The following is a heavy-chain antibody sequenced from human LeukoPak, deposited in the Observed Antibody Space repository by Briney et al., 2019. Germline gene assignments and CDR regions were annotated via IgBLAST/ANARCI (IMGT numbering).Heavy chain of an antibody. D-gene: IGHD2-15*01. V-gene: IGHV1-2*02. J-gene: IGHJ6*03. CDR3: AREAASFGTSLGYMDV. Sequence: AAVKVSCKASGYTFIDNYIHWVRPAPGQGLEWMGWINPHNGGTKYALKFQGRVTMTSDRSTTTVYMEVTRLRSDDTAVFYRAREAASFGTSLGYMDVWGKGTTVTVSS. CDR1: GYTFIDNY. CDR2: INPHNGGT.